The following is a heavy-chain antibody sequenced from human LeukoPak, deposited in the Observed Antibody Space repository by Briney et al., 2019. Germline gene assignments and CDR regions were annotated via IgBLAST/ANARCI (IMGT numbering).Heavy chain of an antibody. J-gene: IGHJ4*02. Sequence: GGSLRLSCAASGFTFSSYGMHWVRRAPGKGLEWVAVIWYDGSNKYYADSVKGRFTISRDNSKNTLYLQMNSLRAEDTAVYYCARDCSSTRCIDYWGQGTLVTVSS. CDR2: IWYDGSNK. V-gene: IGHV3-33*01. CDR3: ARDCSSTRCIDY. D-gene: IGHD2-2*01. CDR1: GFTFSSYG.